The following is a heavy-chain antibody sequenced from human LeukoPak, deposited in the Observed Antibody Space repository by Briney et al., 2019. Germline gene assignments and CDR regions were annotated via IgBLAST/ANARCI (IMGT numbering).Heavy chain of an antibody. J-gene: IGHJ5*02. V-gene: IGHV4-39*01. CDR2: VYYSGTT. Sequence: PSGTLSLTCTVSGGSISSSSYCWGWIRQPPGKALEWIGDVYYSGTTYYNPTLKSRVTISVDTSKNQFSLKLSSVTAADTAVYFCARHGSYSGSYFPWFDPWGQGTLVTVSS. CDR1: GGSISSSSYC. CDR3: ARHGSYSGSYFPWFDP. D-gene: IGHD1-26*01.